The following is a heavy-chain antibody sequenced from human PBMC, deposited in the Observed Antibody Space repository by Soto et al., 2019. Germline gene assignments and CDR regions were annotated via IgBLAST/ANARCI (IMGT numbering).Heavy chain of an antibody. CDR1: GGTFSTYA. D-gene: IGHD6-19*01. CDR3: ASPKGSYSSGYYYFDY. CDR2: IIPLFGTA. Sequence: SVKVSCKTSGGTFSTYAIYWVLQAPGQGLEWMGAIIPLFGTADYAQKFQGRVTITADESTSTASMELSSLRSEDTAVYYCASPKGSYSSGYYYFDYRGQGTLVTVSS. V-gene: IGHV1-69*13. J-gene: IGHJ4*02.